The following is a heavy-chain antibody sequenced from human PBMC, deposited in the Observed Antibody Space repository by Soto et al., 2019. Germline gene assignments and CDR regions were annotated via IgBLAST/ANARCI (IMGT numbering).Heavy chain of an antibody. V-gene: IGHV3-30-3*01. CDR3: AREYSVAGVAPGY. CDR2: ISYEGGDK. CDR1: GFTFSSYT. J-gene: IGHJ4*02. D-gene: IGHD2-15*01. Sequence: QVQLVESGGGVVQPGRSLRLSCAASGFTFSSYTMHWVRQTPGKGLEWVAHISYEGGDKYYADSVTGRFTISRDNSKNTLYLQRNSLKTEDTSVYYCAREYSVAGVAPGYWGQGILVTVSS.